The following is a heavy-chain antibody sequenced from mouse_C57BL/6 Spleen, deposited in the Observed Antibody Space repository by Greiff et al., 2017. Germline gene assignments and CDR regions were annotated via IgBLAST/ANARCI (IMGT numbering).Heavy chain of an antibody. V-gene: IGHV1-82*01. Sequence: VKLQQSGPELVKPGASVKISCKASGYAFSSSWMNWVKQRPGKGLEWIGRIYPGDGDTNYNGKFKGKATLTADKSSSTAYLQLSSLTSEDAAVYCCARWENDYAKAYWGQGPSVTVSS. CDR1: GYAFSSSW. CDR3: ARWENDYAKAY. CDR2: IYPGDGDT. D-gene: IGHD4-1*01. J-gene: IGHJ4*01.